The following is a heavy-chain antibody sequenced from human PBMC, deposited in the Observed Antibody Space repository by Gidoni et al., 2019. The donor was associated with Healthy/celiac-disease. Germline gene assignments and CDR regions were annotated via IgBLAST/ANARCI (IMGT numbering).Heavy chain of an antibody. Sequence: EVQLVESGGGLVQPGGSLRLSCAASGFTFSSYDMHWVRQATGKGLEWVSAIGTAGDTYYPGSVKGRFTIARENAKNSLYLQMNSLRAGDTAVYYCARAEQWLPPDYWGQGTLVTVSS. CDR3: ARAEQWLPPDY. CDR1: GFTFSSYD. D-gene: IGHD6-19*01. V-gene: IGHV3-13*01. CDR2: IGTAGDT. J-gene: IGHJ4*02.